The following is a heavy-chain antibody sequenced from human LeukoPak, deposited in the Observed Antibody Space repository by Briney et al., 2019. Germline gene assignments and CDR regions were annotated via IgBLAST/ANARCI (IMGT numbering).Heavy chain of an antibody. V-gene: IGHV4-59*01. CDR2: IYYSGST. Sequence: GSLRLSCTASGLSLNSYAISWVRQPPGKGLEWIGSIYYSGSTNYNPSLKSRVTISVDTSKNQFSLKLSSVTAADTAVYYCARARNYYDSSGYSNWFDPWGQGTLVTVSS. CDR3: ARARNYYDSSGYSNWFDP. CDR1: GLSLNSYA. D-gene: IGHD3-22*01. J-gene: IGHJ5*02.